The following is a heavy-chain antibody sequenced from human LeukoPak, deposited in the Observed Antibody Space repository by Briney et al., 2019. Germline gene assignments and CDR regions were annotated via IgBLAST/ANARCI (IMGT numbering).Heavy chain of an antibody. Sequence: GASVKVSCKASGGTFSSYAISWVRQAPGQGLEWMGGIIPIFGTANYAQKFQGRVTITPDESTSTAYMELSSLRSEDTAVYYCARGTHYGDYGVAFDYWGQGTLVTVSS. J-gene: IGHJ4*02. CDR2: IIPIFGTA. CDR3: ARGTHYGDYGVAFDY. D-gene: IGHD4-17*01. V-gene: IGHV1-69*13. CDR1: GGTFSSYA.